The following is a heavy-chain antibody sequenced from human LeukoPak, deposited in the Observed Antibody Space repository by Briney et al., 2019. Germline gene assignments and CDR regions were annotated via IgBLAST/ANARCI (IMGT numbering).Heavy chain of an antibody. CDR3: AREAREGHVFDI. CDR2: IYYSGST. Sequence: PSETLSLTCTVSGGSISSYYWSWIRQPPGKGLEWIGYIYYSGSTNYNPSLKSRVIISVDTSKNQFSLKLRSVTAADTAVYYCAREAREGHVFDIWGQGTMVTVSS. V-gene: IGHV4-59*01. J-gene: IGHJ3*02. CDR1: GGSISSYY. D-gene: IGHD5-24*01.